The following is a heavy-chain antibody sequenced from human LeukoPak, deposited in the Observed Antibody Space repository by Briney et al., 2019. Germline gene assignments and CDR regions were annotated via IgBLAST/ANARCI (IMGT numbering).Heavy chain of an antibody. D-gene: IGHD4-17*01. J-gene: IGHJ4*02. CDR1: GFTFSSYA. CDR2: ISYDGSNK. CDR3: ARDYGDYAEVAFDY. Sequence: GRSLGLSCAASGFTFSSYAMSWVRQAPGKGLEWVAVISYDGSNKYYADSVKGRFTISRDNSKNTLYLQMNSLRAEDTAVYYCARDYGDYAEVAFDYWGQGTLVTVSS. V-gene: IGHV3-30-3*01.